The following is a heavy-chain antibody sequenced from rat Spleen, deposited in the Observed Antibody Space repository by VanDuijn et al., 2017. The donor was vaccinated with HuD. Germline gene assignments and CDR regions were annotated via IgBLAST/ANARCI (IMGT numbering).Heavy chain of an antibody. Sequence: EVQLQESGPGLVKPSQSLSLTCSVTGYSITSIYRWNWIRRFPGNKLEWMGYIKSAGSTNYNPSLKSRISITRDTSKNQFFLQVNSVTTEDTATYYCARDNNYKAYWGQGVMVTVSS. V-gene: IGHV3-3*01. CDR1: GYSITSIYR. J-gene: IGHJ2*01. D-gene: IGHD1-10*01. CDR2: IKSAGST. CDR3: ARDNNYKAY.